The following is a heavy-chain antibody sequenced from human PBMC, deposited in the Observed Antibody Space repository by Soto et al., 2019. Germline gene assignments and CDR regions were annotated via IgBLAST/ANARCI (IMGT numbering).Heavy chain of an antibody. V-gene: IGHV4-34*01. CDR1: GGSFSGYY. CDR2: INHSGST. CDR3: ARGGVGYGFWYYYYMDV. J-gene: IGHJ6*03. Sequence: QVQLQQWGAGLLKPSETLSLTCAVYGGSFSGYYWSWIRQPPGKGLEWIGEINHSGSTNYNPSLKSRVTLSVDTSKNQFSLKLSSVTAADTAVYYCARGGVGYGFWYYYYMDVWGKGTTVTVSS. D-gene: IGHD5-12*01.